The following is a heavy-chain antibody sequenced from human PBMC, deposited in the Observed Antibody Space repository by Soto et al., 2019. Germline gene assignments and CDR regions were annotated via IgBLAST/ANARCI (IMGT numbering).Heavy chain of an antibody. CDR1: GGSFSGYY. CDR2: INHSGST. Sequence: QVQLQQWGAGLLKPSETLSLTCAVYGGSFSGYYWSWIRQPPVKGLEWIGEINHSGSTNYNPSLKSRVTISVDTSKNQFSLKLSSVTAADTAVYYCARGRNTVTPFDYWGQGTLVTVSS. D-gene: IGHD4-4*01. J-gene: IGHJ4*02. CDR3: ARGRNTVTPFDY. V-gene: IGHV4-34*01.